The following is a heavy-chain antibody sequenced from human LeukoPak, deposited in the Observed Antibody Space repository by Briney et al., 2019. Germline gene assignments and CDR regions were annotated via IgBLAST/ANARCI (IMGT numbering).Heavy chain of an antibody. CDR3: ARDTGVYYYDSSGYGPPDV. D-gene: IGHD3-22*01. Sequence: ASVKVSCNASGGTFSSYAISWVRQAPGQGLEWMGRIIPILGIANYAQKFQGRVTITADKSTSTAYMELSSLRSEDTAVYYCARDTGVYYYDSSGYGPPDVWGQGTTVTVSS. CDR1: GGTFSSYA. V-gene: IGHV1-69*04. CDR2: IIPILGIA. J-gene: IGHJ6*02.